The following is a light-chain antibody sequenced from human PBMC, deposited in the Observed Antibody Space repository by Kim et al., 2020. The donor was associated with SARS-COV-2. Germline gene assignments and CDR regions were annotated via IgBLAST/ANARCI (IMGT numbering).Light chain of an antibody. CDR3: QQRSNWPRWT. CDR1: QSVSSY. V-gene: IGKV3-11*01. CDR2: DAS. J-gene: IGKJ1*01. Sequence: SPGERAPLSRRAQQSVSSYLAWYQQKPGQAPSLLIYDASNRATGIPARFSGSGSGTDFTLTISSLEPEDFAVYYCQQRSNWPRWTFGQGTKVDIK.